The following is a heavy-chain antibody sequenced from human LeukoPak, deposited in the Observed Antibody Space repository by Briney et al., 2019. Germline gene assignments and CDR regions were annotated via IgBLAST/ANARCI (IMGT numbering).Heavy chain of an antibody. Sequence: GGSLRLSCAASGFTFSSYAMHWVRQAPGKGLEWVAVISYDGNNKYYADSVKGRFTISRDNSRNTLYLQMNSLRAEDTAVYYCARPLQITYSSWSGPIDYWGQGTLVTVSS. D-gene: IGHD3-3*01. J-gene: IGHJ4*02. V-gene: IGHV3-30*01. CDR3: ARPLQITYSSWSGPIDY. CDR1: GFTFSSYA. CDR2: ISYDGNNK.